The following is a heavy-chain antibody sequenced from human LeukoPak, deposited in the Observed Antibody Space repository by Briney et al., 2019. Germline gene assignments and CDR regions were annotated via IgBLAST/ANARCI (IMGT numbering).Heavy chain of an antibody. CDR3: ARPSKTYYDFWSGYFDY. Sequence: GRSLRLSCAASGFTFSRYAMHWVRQAPGKGLEWVAVISFDGSNKYYADSVKGRFTISRDNSKNTLYLQMNSLRAEDTAVYYCARPSKTYYDFWSGYFDYWGQGTLVTVSS. CDR1: GFTFSRYA. V-gene: IGHV3-30*01. D-gene: IGHD3-3*01. J-gene: IGHJ4*02. CDR2: ISFDGSNK.